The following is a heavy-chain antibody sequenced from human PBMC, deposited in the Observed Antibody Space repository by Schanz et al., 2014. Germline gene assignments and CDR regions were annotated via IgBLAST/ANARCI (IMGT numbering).Heavy chain of an antibody. CDR3: ARDSLRGATGGYGMDVWGHGDLPGDI. D-gene: IGHD4-17*01. J-gene: IGHJ3*02. CDR1: GASISSSNW. CDR2: IYHSGNT. V-gene: IGHV4-4*02. Sequence: QVQLQESGPGLVKPSGTLSLTCAVSGASISSSNWWSWVRQPPGKGLEWIGEIYHSGNTNYNASLKSRVTISVDKSKNQFSLKVRSVTAADTAVYYCARDSLRGATGGYGMDVWGHGDLPGDIWGQGTMVTVSS.